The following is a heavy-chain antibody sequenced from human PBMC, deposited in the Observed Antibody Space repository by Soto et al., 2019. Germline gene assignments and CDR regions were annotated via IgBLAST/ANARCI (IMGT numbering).Heavy chain of an antibody. J-gene: IGHJ4*02. CDR3: ARARTGLGELSLSPFDY. CDR2: INPNNGGT. D-gene: IGHD3-16*02. Sequence: ASVKVSCKASGYTFTSYGITWVRQAPGQGLEWLGWINPNNGGTNYAQKFQGWVTMTRDTSISTAYMELSRLRSDDTAVYYCARARTGLGELSLSPFDYWGQGTLVTVS. V-gene: IGHV1-2*04. CDR1: GYTFTSYG.